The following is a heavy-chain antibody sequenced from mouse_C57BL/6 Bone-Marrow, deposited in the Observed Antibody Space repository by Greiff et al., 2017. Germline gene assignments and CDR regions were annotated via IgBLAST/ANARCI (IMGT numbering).Heavy chain of an antibody. CDR3: ARSDGSSTVDY. D-gene: IGHD1-1*01. J-gene: IGHJ2*01. V-gene: IGHV1-81*01. CDR1: GYTFTSYG. Sequence: QVQLKESGAELARPGASVKLSCKASGYTFTSYGISWVKQRTGQGLEWIGEIYPRSGNTYYNEKFKGKATLTADKSSSTAYMELRSLTSEDSAVYFCARSDGSSTVDYWGQGTTLTVSS. CDR2: IYPRSGNT.